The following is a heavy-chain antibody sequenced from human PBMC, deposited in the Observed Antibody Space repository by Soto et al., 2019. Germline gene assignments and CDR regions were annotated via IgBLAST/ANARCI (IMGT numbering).Heavy chain of an antibody. D-gene: IGHD5-12*01. CDR2: IIPILAIA. CDR3: ARDPSAYDLPAY. J-gene: IGHJ4*02. Sequence: QVQLVQSGAEVKKPGSSVKVSCKASGGTFSTYTISWVRQAPGQGLEWMGRIIPILAIANYAQKFQGRVTSPADKSTSTAYMELSSLRSEDTAVYYCARDPSAYDLPAYWGQGTLVTVSS. CDR1: GGTFSTYT. V-gene: IGHV1-69*08.